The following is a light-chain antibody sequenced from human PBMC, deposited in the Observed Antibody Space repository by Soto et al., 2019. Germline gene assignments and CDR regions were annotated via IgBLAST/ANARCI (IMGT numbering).Light chain of an antibody. V-gene: IGKV3-11*01. J-gene: IGKJ2*02. Sequence: LTQSPATLSLSPGERATLSCRASQSVSSYLAWYQQKPGQAPRLLIYDVSNRATGIPARFSGSGSGTDFTLTISSLEPEDFAVYFCQQRSKWPLCTFGQGTKLEIK. CDR2: DVS. CDR3: QQRSKWPLCT. CDR1: QSVSSY.